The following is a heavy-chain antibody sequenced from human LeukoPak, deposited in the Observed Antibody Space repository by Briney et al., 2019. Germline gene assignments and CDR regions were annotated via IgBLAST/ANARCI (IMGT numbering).Heavy chain of an antibody. J-gene: IGHJ5*02. CDR3: ARDYYDSSGYFNWFDP. D-gene: IGHD3-22*01. V-gene: IGHV4-59*01. CDR1: GGSFSGYY. Sequence: SETLSLTCAVYGGSFSGYYWSWIRQPPGKGLEWIGYIYYSGSTNYNPSLKSRVTISVDTSKNQFSLKLSSVTAADTAVYYCARDYYDSSGYFNWFDPWGQGTLVTVSS. CDR2: IYYSGST.